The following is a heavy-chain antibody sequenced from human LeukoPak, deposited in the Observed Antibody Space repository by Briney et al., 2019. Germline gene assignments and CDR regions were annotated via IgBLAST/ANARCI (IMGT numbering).Heavy chain of an antibody. CDR1: GGSIRSYY. J-gene: IGHJ4*02. D-gene: IGHD3-16*02. CDR2: IYYSGST. V-gene: IGHV4-59*12. Sequence: PSETLSLTCTVSGGSIRSYYWSWIRQPPGKGLEWIGHIYYSGSTNYNPSLKSRVTLSVDKSKNQFSLRLNSVTAADTAMYYCARSHDHLWGNYPDYWGQGTLVTVSS. CDR3: ARSHDHLWGNYPDY.